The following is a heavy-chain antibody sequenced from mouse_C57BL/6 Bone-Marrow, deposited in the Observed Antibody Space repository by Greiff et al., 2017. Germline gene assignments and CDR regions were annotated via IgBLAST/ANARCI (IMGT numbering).Heavy chain of an antibody. CDR3: AREGDDCVDFDY. V-gene: IGHV1-58*01. Sequence: EVQLQQSGAELVRPGSSVKMSCKTSGYTFTSYGINWVKQRPGQGLEWIGYIYIGNGYTAYNEKFKGKATLTSDTSSSTDYMQLSSLTSEDSAIYFCAREGDDCVDFDYWGQGTTLTVSS. CDR1: GYTFTSYG. J-gene: IGHJ2*01. CDR2: IYIGNGYT. D-gene: IGHD2-12*01.